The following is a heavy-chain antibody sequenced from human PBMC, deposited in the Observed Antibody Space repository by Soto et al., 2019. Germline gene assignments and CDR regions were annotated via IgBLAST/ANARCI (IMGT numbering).Heavy chain of an antibody. D-gene: IGHD3-22*01. V-gene: IGHV4-4*02. J-gene: IGHJ4*02. CDR1: GNSISSTNW. CDR3: ARDVGYHYDGSPSGQFDF. CDR2: IYHSGST. Sequence: SETLSLTCAVPGNSISSTNWWSWVRQSPGKGLEWIGEIYHSGSTNYNPSLKSRVTISVDKSKNQFSLKLSSVTAADTAVYYCARDVGYHYDGSPSGQFDFWGQGTLVTVSS.